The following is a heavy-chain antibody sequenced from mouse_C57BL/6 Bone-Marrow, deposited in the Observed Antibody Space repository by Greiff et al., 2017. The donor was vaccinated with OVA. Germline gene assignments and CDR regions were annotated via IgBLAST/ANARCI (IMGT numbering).Heavy chain of an antibody. D-gene: IGHD1-3*01. CDR1: GYTFTSYT. CDR2: INPSSGYT. J-gene: IGHJ3*01. Sequence: QVQLKESGAELARPGASVKMSCKASGYTFTSYTMHWVKQRPGQGLEWIGYINPSSGYTKYNQKFKDKATLTADKSSSTAYMQLSSLTSEDSAVYYCARELTFAYWGQGTLVTVSA. CDR3: ARELTFAY. V-gene: IGHV1-4*01.